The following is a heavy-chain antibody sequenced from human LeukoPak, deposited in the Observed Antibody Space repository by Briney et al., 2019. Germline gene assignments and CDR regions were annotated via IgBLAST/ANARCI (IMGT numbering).Heavy chain of an antibody. J-gene: IGHJ6*03. Sequence: SETLSLTCTVSGGSISSSSYYWGWIRQPPGKGLEWIGSIYYSGSTYYNPSLKSRVTISVDTSKNQFSLKLSSVTAADTAVYYCARGSYGSGSLASYYYYYYMDVWGKGTTVTVSS. CDR2: IYYSGST. CDR1: GGSISSSSYY. V-gene: IGHV4-39*07. D-gene: IGHD3-10*01. CDR3: ARGSYGSGSLASYYYYYYMDV.